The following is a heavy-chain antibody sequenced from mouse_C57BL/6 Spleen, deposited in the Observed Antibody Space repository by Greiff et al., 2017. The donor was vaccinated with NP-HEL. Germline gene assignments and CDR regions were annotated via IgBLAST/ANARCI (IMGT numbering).Heavy chain of an antibody. Sequence: QVQLQQPGTELVKPGASVKLSCKASCYTFTSYWMHWVKQMPGQGLEWIGNINPSNGGTNYNEKFKSKATLTVDKSSSTAYMQLSSLTSEDSAVYYCARGRVYYAMDYWGQGTSVTVSS. V-gene: IGHV1-53*01. J-gene: IGHJ4*01. CDR3: ARGRVYYAMDY. CDR1: CYTFTSYW. CDR2: INPSNGGT.